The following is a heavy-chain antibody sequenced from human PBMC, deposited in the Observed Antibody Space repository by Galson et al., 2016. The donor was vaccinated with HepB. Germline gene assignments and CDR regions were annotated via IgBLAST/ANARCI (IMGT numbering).Heavy chain of an antibody. CDR2: IWHDGSNK. J-gene: IGHJ5*02. D-gene: IGHD2-2*01. CDR1: GFTISNYG. V-gene: IGHV3-33*08. CDR3: ARDRFCSNTRCYGWLDP. Sequence: LRLSCAASGFTISNYGIHWVRQVPGKALEWVALIWHDGSNKLYADSVKGRFTTSRDNSKNTLYLQMNRLTVEDTAVYYCARDRFCSNTRCYGWLDPWGQGTLVTVSS.